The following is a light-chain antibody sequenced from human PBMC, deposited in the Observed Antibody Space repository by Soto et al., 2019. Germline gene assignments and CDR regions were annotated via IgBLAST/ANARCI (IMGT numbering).Light chain of an antibody. CDR3: ASWDDSLNGWV. CDR1: DSNIGGNA. J-gene: IGLJ3*02. V-gene: IGLV1-44*01. Sequence: QSVLTQSPSASGTPGQRVAISCSGADSNIGGNAVNWYHHRPGTAPQLLIYSNSQRPSGVPDRFSGSKSGTSASLVISGLQSEDEADYYCASWDDSLNGWVFGGVTKLTVL. CDR2: SNS.